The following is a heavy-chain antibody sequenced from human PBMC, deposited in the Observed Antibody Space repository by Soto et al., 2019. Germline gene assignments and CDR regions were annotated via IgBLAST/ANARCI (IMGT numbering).Heavy chain of an antibody. V-gene: IGHV3-23*01. CDR1: GFTFSSYA. CDR2: ISGSGGST. CDR3: AKLPGYDYGGDLCYFDY. D-gene: IGHD5-12*01. J-gene: IGHJ4*02. Sequence: GGSLRLSCAASGFTFSSYAMSWVRQAPGKGLEWVSAISGSGGSTYYADSVKGRFTISRDNSKNTLYLQMNSLRAEDTAVYYCAKLPGYDYGGDLCYFDYWGQGTLVTVSS.